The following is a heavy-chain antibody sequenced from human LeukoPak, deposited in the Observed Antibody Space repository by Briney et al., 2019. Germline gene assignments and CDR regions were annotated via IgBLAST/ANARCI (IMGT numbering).Heavy chain of an antibody. Sequence: PGGSLRLSCAASGFTFDKAWMTWVRQAPGKGLEWVGRIKSKIHGGTIDYAAPVKGRFTISRDDSENTVYLQMSSLRTEDTAVYYCAELGITMIGGVWGKGTTVTISS. J-gene: IGHJ6*04. D-gene: IGHD3-10*02. CDR3: AELGITMIGGV. V-gene: IGHV3-15*01. CDR1: GFTFDKAW. CDR2: IKSKIHGGTI.